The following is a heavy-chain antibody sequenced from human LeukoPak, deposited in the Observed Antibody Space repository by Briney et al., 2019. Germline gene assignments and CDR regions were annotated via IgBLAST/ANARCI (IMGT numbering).Heavy chain of an antibody. V-gene: IGHV3-33*08. CDR3: ARGTDYNPYFDY. Sequence: GGSLRLSCAASAFTFSSYGMNWVRQAPGKGLEWVALIWFDGSKKYYADSVKGRFTISRDNSKNTLYLEMNSLRAEDTAVYYCARGTDYNPYFDYWGQGTLVTVSS. J-gene: IGHJ4*02. D-gene: IGHD4-11*01. CDR1: AFTFSSYG. CDR2: IWFDGSKK.